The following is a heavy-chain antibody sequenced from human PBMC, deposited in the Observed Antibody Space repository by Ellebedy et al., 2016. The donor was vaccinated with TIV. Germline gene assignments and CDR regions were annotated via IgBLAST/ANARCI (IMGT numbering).Heavy chain of an antibody. CDR3: ARAPPLFGDFGYYYYGMDV. CDR2: IIPIFGTA. D-gene: IGHD2-21*02. V-gene: IGHV1-69*06. CDR1: GGTFNSYA. Sequence: ASVKVSCKASGGTFNSYAISWVRQAPGQGLEWMGGIIPIFGTANYAQKFQGRVTITADKSTSTAYMELSSLRSEDTAVYYCARAPPLFGDFGYYYYGMDVWGQGTTVTVSS. J-gene: IGHJ6*02.